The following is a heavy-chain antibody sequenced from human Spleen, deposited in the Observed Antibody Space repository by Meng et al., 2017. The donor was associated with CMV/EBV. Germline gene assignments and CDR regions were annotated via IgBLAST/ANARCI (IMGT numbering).Heavy chain of an antibody. J-gene: IGHJ6*02. D-gene: IGHD4-11*01. Sequence: LSLTCAASGFTFKSYAMHWVRQAPGKGLEWVAFIWFDGSTKYYADSVKGRFTISRDNFQNTLYLQMNSLRAEDTAVYYCTRVGHDYSNYGVLANYYYGMDVWGQGTTVTVSS. V-gene: IGHV3-33*01. CDR3: TRVGHDYSNYGVLANYYYGMDV. CDR1: GFTFKSYA. CDR2: IWFDGSTK.